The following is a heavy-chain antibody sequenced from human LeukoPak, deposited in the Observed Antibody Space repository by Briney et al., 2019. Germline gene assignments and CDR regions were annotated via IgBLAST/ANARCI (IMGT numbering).Heavy chain of an antibody. Sequence: GGSLRLSCAASGFSVSNTYMSGVRQAPGKGLEWVSIIYSGGNTSYADSVKGRFTISRDNSKNTLYLQMNRLRPEDTAVYYCARGTVTAPDYWGQGTLVTVSS. J-gene: IGHJ4*02. CDR1: GFSVSNTY. CDR3: ARGTVTAPDY. V-gene: IGHV3-53*01. D-gene: IGHD2-21*02. CDR2: IYSGGNT.